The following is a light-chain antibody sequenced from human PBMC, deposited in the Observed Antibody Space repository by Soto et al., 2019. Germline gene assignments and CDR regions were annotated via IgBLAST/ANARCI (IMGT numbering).Light chain of an antibody. CDR2: SHS. Sequence: QSVLTKPPSASGTPGQRVAFSCSGSSSNIGPNTVNWYQQLPGAAPKLLIYSHSQRPSGVPDRFSGSKSGTSASLAISGLQSDDEADYYCAAWDDSLNGYVFGTGTKVTVL. J-gene: IGLJ1*01. CDR3: AAWDDSLNGYV. V-gene: IGLV1-44*01. CDR1: SSNIGPNT.